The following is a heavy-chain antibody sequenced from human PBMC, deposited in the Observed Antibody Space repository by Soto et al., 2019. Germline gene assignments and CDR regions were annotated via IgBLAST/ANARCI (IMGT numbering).Heavy chain of an antibody. CDR1: GGTFSSHA. Sequence: GASVKVSCKASGGTFSSHAISWVRQAPGQGLEWMGGIIPIFGTANSAQKFQGRVTITADESTSTAYMELSSLRSEDTAVYYCARDWMYSSGWYLDYWGQGTLVTVSS. CDR2: IIPIFGTA. D-gene: IGHD6-19*01. CDR3: ARDWMYSSGWYLDY. J-gene: IGHJ4*02. V-gene: IGHV1-69*13.